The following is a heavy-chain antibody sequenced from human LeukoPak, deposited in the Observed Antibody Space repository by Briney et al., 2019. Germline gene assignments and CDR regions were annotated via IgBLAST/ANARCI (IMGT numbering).Heavy chain of an antibody. CDR2: IRHVGENS. CDR1: GFPFDHFG. D-gene: IGHD5-12*01. Sequence: GGSLRLSCAASGFPFDHFGMHWNRQAPGKGLEWVAFIRHVGENSFVADSVKGRFTISRDNSKNTLYLQMNSLRVEDTAVYHCAKYDSGYDYWGQGTLVTVSS. CDR3: AKYDSGYDY. J-gene: IGHJ4*02. V-gene: IGHV3-30*02.